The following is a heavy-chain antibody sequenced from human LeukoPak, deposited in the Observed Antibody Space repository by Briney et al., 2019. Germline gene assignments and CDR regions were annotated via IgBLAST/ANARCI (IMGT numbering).Heavy chain of an antibody. CDR2: ISSSGSTI. CDR3: GSGGSTIYYADSVKGRFTISRDNAENSLYLQMNSLRAEDTAVYYCAELGITMIGGV. V-gene: IGHV3-48*03. Sequence: QPGGSLRLSCAASGFTFSSYEMNWVRQAPGKGLERVSYISSSGSTIYYADSVKGRFTISRDNAKNSLHLQMNNLTAEATAVYYVGSGGSTIYYADSVKGRFTISRDNAENSLYLQMNSLRAEDTAVYYCAELGITMIGGVWGKGTTVTISS. D-gene: IGHD2-15*01. CDR1: GFTFSSYE. J-gene: IGHJ6*04.